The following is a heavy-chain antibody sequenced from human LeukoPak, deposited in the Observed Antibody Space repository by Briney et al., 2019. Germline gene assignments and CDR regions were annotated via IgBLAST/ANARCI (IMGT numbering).Heavy chain of an antibody. CDR3: ARLDETEYFQH. CDR2: IDPNSGGT. V-gene: IGHV1-2*02. CDR1: GYTFTGYY. Sequence: EASVKVSCEASGYTFTGYYMHWVRQAPGQGLEWMGWIDPNSGGTNYAQKFQGRVTMTRDTSISTAYMELSRLRSDDTAVYYCARLDETEYFQHWGQGTLVTVSS. J-gene: IGHJ1*01.